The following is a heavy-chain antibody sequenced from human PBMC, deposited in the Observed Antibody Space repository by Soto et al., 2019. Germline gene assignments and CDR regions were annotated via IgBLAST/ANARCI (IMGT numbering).Heavy chain of an antibody. J-gene: IGHJ4*02. CDR2: ISSDGSFK. D-gene: IGHD2-2*01. Sequence: GGSLSLSCAASGVKFANYGMHWVRQAPGKGLEWVAGISSDGSFKSYAGSVKGRFTISRDTPENTLYLQLNILRAEDSAEYYCTRGRVVPPTVAAEFDYWGQGTLVTVSS. CDR3: TRGRVVPPTVAAEFDY. V-gene: IGHV3-30*03. CDR1: GVKFANYG.